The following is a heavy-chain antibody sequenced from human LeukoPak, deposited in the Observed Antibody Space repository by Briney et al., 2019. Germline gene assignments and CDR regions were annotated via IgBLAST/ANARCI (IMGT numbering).Heavy chain of an antibody. CDR2: IYTSGST. D-gene: IGHD1-26*01. CDR1: GGSISSYY. V-gene: IGHV4-4*07. CDR3: ARGGSYYLTDAFDI. J-gene: IGHJ3*02. Sequence: SETLSLTCTVSGGSISSYYWTWIRQPAGKGLEWIGRIYTSGSTNYNPSLKSRVTMSVDTSKNQFSLKLSSVTAADTAVYYCARGGSYYLTDAFDIWGQGTMVTVSS.